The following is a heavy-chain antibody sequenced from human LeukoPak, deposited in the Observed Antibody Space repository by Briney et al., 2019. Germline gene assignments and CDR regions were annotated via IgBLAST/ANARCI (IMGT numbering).Heavy chain of an antibody. Sequence: PGGSLRLSCAASGFTFSSYAMSWVRQAPGKGLEWVSAISGSGGSTYYEDSVKGRFTISRDNSKNTLYLQMNSLRAEDTAVYYCAKEGSDFGVVTSPYGMDVWGQGTTVTVSS. CDR1: GFTFSSYA. V-gene: IGHV3-23*01. CDR3: AKEGSDFGVVTSPYGMDV. D-gene: IGHD3-3*01. J-gene: IGHJ6*02. CDR2: ISGSGGST.